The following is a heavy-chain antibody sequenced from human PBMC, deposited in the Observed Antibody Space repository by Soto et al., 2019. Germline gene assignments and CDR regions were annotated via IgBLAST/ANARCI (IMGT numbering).Heavy chain of an antibody. Sequence: SVKVSCKASGGTFSSYAISWVRQAPGQVLEWMGGIIPIFGTANYAQKFQGRVTITADESTSTAYMELSSLRSEDTAVYYCARGYPRSGRLEYWAQGTMLTVSS. CDR1: GGTFSSYA. CDR3: ARGYPRSGRLEY. CDR2: IIPIFGTA. J-gene: IGHJ4*02. D-gene: IGHD2-15*01. V-gene: IGHV1-69*13.